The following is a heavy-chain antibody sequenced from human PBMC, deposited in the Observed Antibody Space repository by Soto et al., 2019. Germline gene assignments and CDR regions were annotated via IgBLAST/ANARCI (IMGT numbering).Heavy chain of an antibody. J-gene: IGHJ4*02. Sequence: SETLSLTCTVSGGSISSYYWSWIRQPPGKGLEWIGYIYYGGSTNYNPSLKSRVTISVDTSKNQFSLKLSSVTAADTAVYYCARFPEDYYDSSGSSFDYWGQGTLVTVSS. D-gene: IGHD3-22*01. CDR1: GGSISSYY. CDR3: ARFPEDYYDSSGSSFDY. V-gene: IGHV4-59*01. CDR2: IYYGGST.